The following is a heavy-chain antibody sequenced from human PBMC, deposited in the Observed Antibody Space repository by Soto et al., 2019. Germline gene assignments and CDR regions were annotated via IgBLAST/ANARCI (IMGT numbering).Heavy chain of an antibody. CDR3: AKQQLERRDYYYYGMDV. Sequence: PGGSLRLSCAASGFTFDDYTMHWVRQAPGKGLEWVSLISWDGGSTYYADSVKGRFTISRDNSKNSLYLQMNSLRTEDTALYYCAKQQLERRDYYYYGMDVWGQGTTVTVS. J-gene: IGHJ6*02. CDR1: GFTFDDYT. CDR2: ISWDGGST. D-gene: IGHD1-1*01. V-gene: IGHV3-43*01.